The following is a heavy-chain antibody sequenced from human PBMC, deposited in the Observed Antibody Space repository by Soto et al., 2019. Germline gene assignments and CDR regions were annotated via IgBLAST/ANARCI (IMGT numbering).Heavy chain of an antibody. J-gene: IGHJ6*02. CDR2: IKQDGSEK. CDR1: GFTFSSYW. D-gene: IGHD6-13*01. V-gene: IGHV3-7*01. CDR3: ARTGVSSSWYPYYYYGMDV. Sequence: GGSLRLSCAASGFTFSSYWMSWVRQAPGKWLEWVANIKQDGSEKYYVDSVKGRFTISRDNAKNSLYLQMNSLRAEDTAVYYCARTGVSSSWYPYYYYGMDVWGQGXTVTVSS.